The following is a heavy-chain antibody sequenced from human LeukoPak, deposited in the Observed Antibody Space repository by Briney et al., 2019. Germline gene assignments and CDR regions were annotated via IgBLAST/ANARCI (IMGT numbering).Heavy chain of an antibody. V-gene: IGHV3-21*01. CDR3: ARDLKGSREGYNLLY. CDR1: GFTFSSYS. CDR2: ISSSSSYI. J-gene: IGHJ4*02. D-gene: IGHD5-24*01. Sequence: KPGGSLRLSCAASGFTFSSYSMNWVRQAPGKGLEWVSSISSSSSYIYYADSVKGRFTISRENAKNSLYLQMNSLRAEHTAVYYCARDLKGSREGYNLLYWGQGTLVTVSS.